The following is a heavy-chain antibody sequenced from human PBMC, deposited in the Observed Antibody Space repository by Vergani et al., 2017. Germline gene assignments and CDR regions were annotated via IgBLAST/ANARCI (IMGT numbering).Heavy chain of an antibody. CDR1: GYSISRGYY. CDR3: ATPQTVTTGGMEV. Sequence: QVQLQESGPGLVKPSETLSLTCSVSGYSISRGYYWGWIRQPPGKGLEWIATVFHSGSAYYNPSLRRRVTISVETSKNQFSLRLTTLTAADTAVYYCATPQTVTTGGMEVWGQGTTVIVSS. J-gene: IGHJ6*02. CDR2: VFHSGSA. D-gene: IGHD4-17*01. V-gene: IGHV4-38-2*02.